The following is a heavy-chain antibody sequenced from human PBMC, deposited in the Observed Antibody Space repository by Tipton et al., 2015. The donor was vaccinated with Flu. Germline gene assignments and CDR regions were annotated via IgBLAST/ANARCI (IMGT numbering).Heavy chain of an antibody. Sequence: GSLRLSCAASGFIFRSYAISWVRQAPGKGLECVSTISSTGGTTYYPDSVKGRLTISRDNSKNILYLQMNSLRAEDTAVYYCASILTRTGYSSGWYAYWGQGTLVTVSS. V-gene: IGHV3-23*01. CDR2: ISSTGGTT. J-gene: IGHJ4*02. CDR3: ASILTRTGYSSGWYAY. D-gene: IGHD6-19*01. CDR1: GFIFRSYA.